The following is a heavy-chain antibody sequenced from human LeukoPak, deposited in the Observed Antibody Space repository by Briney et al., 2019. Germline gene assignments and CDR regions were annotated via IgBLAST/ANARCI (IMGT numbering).Heavy chain of an antibody. CDR1: GFPFSSYW. Sequence: GGSLRLSCVASGFPFSSYWMTWVRQAPGKGLEWVSFISSSSSYIYYADSVKGRFTISRDNAKNSLYLQMNSLRTEDTALYYCAHTVTPRYFQLWGQGTLVTVSS. D-gene: IGHD4-17*01. J-gene: IGHJ1*01. CDR2: ISSSSSYI. CDR3: AHTVTPRYFQL. V-gene: IGHV3-21*01.